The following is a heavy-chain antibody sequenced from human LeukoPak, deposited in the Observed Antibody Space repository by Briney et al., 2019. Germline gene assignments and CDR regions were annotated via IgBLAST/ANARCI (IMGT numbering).Heavy chain of an antibody. CDR3: ATNRMVRHFDY. CDR1: GYSSTTYW. J-gene: IGHJ4*02. V-gene: IGHV5-51*01. CDR2: IYPGDSDT. D-gene: IGHD3-10*01. Sequence: GGALQISCQCSGYSSTTYWIGWGRQLPGKGLEWMGIIYPGDSDTRYSPSFEGQVTISVDKSISTAYLQWSSLKASDTAMYYCATNRMVRHFDYWGQGTLVTVSS.